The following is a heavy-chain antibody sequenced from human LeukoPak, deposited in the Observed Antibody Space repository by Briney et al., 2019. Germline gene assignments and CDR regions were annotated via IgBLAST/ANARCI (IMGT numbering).Heavy chain of an antibody. D-gene: IGHD6-19*01. CDR2: VSGNGGRT. CDR3: ARNRASEILPGIAVAGRGLGC. Sequence: GGSLRLSWAGSGFAFSSYAIYWVRQARGGGLQWLSGVSGNGGRTYYVDSVKGRFTISRDNSKNTLYLQMNSLRAEDTAVYCCARNRASEILPGIAVAGRGLGCWGQGTLVTVSS. V-gene: IGHV3-23*01. J-gene: IGHJ4*02. CDR1: GFAFSSYA.